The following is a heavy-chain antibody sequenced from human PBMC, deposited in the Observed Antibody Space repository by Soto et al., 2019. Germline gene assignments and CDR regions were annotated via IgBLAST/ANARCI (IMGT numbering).Heavy chain of an antibody. Sequence: PGGSLRLSCAASGFTFSSYGMHWVRQAPGKGLEWVAVISYDGSNKYYADSVKGRFTISRDNSKNTLDLQMNSLRAEDTAVYYCAKEGTNPTYYYYGMDVWGQGTTVTVSS. V-gene: IGHV3-30*18. CDR2: ISYDGSNK. D-gene: IGHD2-8*01. CDR3: AKEGTNPTYYYYGMDV. J-gene: IGHJ6*02. CDR1: GFTFSSYG.